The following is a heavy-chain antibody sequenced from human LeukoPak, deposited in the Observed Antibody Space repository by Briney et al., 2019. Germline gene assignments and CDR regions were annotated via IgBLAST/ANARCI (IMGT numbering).Heavy chain of an antibody. CDR3: ARGVTMVRGVITEEN. J-gene: IGHJ4*02. Sequence: ASVKVSCKASGYTFTSYDINWVRQATGQGLEWMGWMNPNSGNTGYAQKFQGRVTMTRNTSISTAYMELSSLRPEDTAVYYCARGVTMVRGVITEENWGQGTLVTASS. CDR1: GYTFTSYD. V-gene: IGHV1-8*01. D-gene: IGHD3-10*01. CDR2: MNPNSGNT.